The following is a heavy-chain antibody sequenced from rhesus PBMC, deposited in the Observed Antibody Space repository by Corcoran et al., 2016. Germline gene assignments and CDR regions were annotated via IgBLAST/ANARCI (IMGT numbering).Heavy chain of an antibody. J-gene: IGHJ4*01. CDR3: ASVDSGWAQFAY. V-gene: IGHV4S14*01. D-gene: IGHD2-33*01. CDR2: IYGSGGSD. CDR1: GGSISGYYY. Sequence: QVQLQESGPGLVKPSETLSLTCAVSGGSISGYYYWSWIRQPPGKGLEWIGGIYGSGGSDYRTPSLKSRVTLSVDTSKNQFSLRLSSVTAADTAVYYCASVDSGWAQFAYWGQGVQVTVSS.